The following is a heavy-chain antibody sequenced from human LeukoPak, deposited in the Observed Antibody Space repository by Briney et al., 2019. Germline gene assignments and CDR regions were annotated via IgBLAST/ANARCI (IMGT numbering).Heavy chain of an antibody. J-gene: IGHJ3*02. CDR3: ARSRPGGSGWYSAFDI. D-gene: IGHD6-19*01. CDR2: INWNGGST. V-gene: IGHV3-20*04. CDR1: GFTFDDYG. Sequence: TGGSLRLSCAASGFTFDDYGMSWVRQAPGKGLEWVSGINWNGGSTGYADSVKGRFTISRDNAKNSLYLQMNSLRAEDTALYYCARSRPGGSGWYSAFDIWGQGTMVTVSS.